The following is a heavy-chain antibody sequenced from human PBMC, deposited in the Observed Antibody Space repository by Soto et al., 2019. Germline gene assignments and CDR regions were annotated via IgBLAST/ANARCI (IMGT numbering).Heavy chain of an antibody. J-gene: IGHJ4*02. V-gene: IGHV3-11*01. CDR1: GFPFNDYY. D-gene: IGHD5-12*01. CDR3: ARDRGIVAASVGYYFDY. Sequence: SLRLSCAASGFPFNDYYMSWVRQAPGKGLEWVAYITYTDRAVYYADSVRGRFTISRDNAKNSLYLQMNSLRVEDTAVYYCARDRGIVAASVGYYFDYWGQGTPVTVSS. CDR2: ITYTDRAV.